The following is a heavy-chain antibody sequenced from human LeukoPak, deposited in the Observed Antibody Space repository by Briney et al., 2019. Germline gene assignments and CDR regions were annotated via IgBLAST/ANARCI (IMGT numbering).Heavy chain of an antibody. CDR3: VRGASGGHYVIDY. Sequence: PGGSLRLSCAASGVTFSEYYMSWVRQAPGEGVVWGSRISPDGRSTNYADFVKGRFTVSRDNAMNTVYLQMNSLRTEDTAVYYCVRGASGGHYVIDYWGQGTLVTVSS. J-gene: IGHJ4*02. V-gene: IGHV3-74*01. D-gene: IGHD1-26*01. CDR2: ISPDGRST. CDR1: GVTFSEYY.